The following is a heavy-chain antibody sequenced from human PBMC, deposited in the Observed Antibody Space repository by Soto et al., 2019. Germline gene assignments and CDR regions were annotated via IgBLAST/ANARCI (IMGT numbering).Heavy chain of an antibody. V-gene: IGHV3-23*01. CDR3: AKKYYYDSSGPHAFDI. J-gene: IGHJ3*02. D-gene: IGHD3-22*01. CDR1: GFTFSSYA. Sequence: GGSLRLSCAASGFTFSSYAMSWVRQAPGKGLEWVSAISGSGGSTYYADSVKGRFTISRDNSKNTLYLQMNSLRAEDTAVYYCAKKYYYDSSGPHAFDIWGQGTMVNVSS. CDR2: ISGSGGST.